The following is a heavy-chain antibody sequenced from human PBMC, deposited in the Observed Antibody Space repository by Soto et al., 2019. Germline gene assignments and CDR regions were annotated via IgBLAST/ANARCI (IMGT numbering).Heavy chain of an antibody. J-gene: IGHJ4*02. CDR3: AKDLSKYDILTGQNDY. D-gene: IGHD3-9*01. Sequence: PGGSLRLSCAASGFTFSSYAMSWVRQAPGKGLEWVSAISGSGGSTYYADSVKGRFTISRDNSKNTLYLQMNSLRAEDTAVYYCAKDLSKYDILTGQNDYWGQGTLVTVSA. CDR2: ISGSGGST. CDR1: GFTFSSYA. V-gene: IGHV3-23*01.